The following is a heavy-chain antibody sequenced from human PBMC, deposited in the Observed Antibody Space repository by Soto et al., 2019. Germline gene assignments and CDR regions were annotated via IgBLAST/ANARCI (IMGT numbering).Heavy chain of an antibody. V-gene: IGHV3-74*01. CDR3: ARDRSYSLDV. CDR1: GSTFSNDW. Sequence: GGSLRLSCAVSGSTFSNDWMHWVRQAPGKGLVWVSHINSDGSSTNYADFVKGRLTIARDNAKNTVYLQMNSLRAEDTAVYYCARDRSYSLDVWGQGTTVTVSS. CDR2: INSDGSST. J-gene: IGHJ6*02.